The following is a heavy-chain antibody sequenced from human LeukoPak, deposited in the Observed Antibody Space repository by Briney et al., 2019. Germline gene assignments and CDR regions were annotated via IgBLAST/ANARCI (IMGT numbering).Heavy chain of an antibody. V-gene: IGHV1-2*02. Sequence: ASVKVSCKAPGYTFTSYGISWVRQAPGQGLEWMGWINPNSGGTNYAQKFQGRVTTTRDTSISTAYMELSRLKSDDTAVYYCARNLWFGESSDAFNIWGQGTTVTISS. CDR1: GYTFTSYG. J-gene: IGHJ3*02. CDR2: INPNSGGT. CDR3: ARNLWFGESSDAFNI. D-gene: IGHD3-10*01.